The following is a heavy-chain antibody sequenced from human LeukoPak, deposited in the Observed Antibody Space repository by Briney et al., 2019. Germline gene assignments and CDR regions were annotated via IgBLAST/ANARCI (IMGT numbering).Heavy chain of an antibody. V-gene: IGHV3-74*01. CDR3: ARDGNWNYDY. Sequence: GGSLRLSCAASGFTFSSYWMHWVRRAPGKWLVWVSRINSDGSSTTYADSVKGRFTISRDNAKNTLYLQMNSLRAEDTAVYYCARDGNWNYDYWGQGTLVTVSS. J-gene: IGHJ4*02. CDR2: INSDGSST. CDR1: GFTFSSYW. D-gene: IGHD1-7*01.